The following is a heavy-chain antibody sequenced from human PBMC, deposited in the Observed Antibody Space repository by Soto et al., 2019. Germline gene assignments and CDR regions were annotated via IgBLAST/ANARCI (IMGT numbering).Heavy chain of an antibody. J-gene: IGHJ3*02. CDR3: ARQGDMAATPADAFDI. D-gene: IGHD6-19*01. V-gene: IGHV5-51*01. CDR1: GRXFINHW. CDR2: IYPGDSDA. Sequence: EXLKISCKVSGRXFINHWSAWLRKITGKGLEWMGIIYPGDSDARYSPSFAGRVNISVDKSITTAYLHWISLEASDSAVYYCARQGDMAATPADAFDIWGQGTLVTVSS.